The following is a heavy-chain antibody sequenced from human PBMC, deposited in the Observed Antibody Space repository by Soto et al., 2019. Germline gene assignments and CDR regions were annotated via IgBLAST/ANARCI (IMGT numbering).Heavy chain of an antibody. Sequence: PGESLKISCKGSGYSFTSYWISWVRQMPGKGLEWMGRIDPSDSYTNYSPSFQGHVTISADKSISTAYLQWSSLKASDTAMYYCARHPLVSYYYYGMDVWGQGTTVTVS. CDR3: ARHPLVSYYYYGMDV. D-gene: IGHD6-6*01. J-gene: IGHJ6*02. CDR1: GYSFTSYW. V-gene: IGHV5-10-1*01. CDR2: IDPSDSYT.